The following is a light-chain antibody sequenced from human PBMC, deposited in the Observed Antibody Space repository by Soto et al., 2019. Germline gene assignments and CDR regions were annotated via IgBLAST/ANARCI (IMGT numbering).Light chain of an antibody. CDR1: QSISTY. V-gene: IGKV1-39*01. CDR2: AAS. CDR3: QQSFSTPRT. J-gene: IGKJ2*02. Sequence: DIQMTQSPSSLSASVGDRVTITCRASQSISTYLNWYQQKVGKAPKLLIYAASSLQRGVPSRFSGSGSGTDFALTISSLQPEDFATYYGQQSFSTPRTFGQGTKLEIK.